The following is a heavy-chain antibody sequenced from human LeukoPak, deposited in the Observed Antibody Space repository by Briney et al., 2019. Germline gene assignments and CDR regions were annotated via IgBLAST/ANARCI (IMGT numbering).Heavy chain of an antibody. J-gene: IGHJ4*02. D-gene: IGHD2-2*01. Sequence: PVKVSCKASGGTFSSYAISWVRQAPGQGLEWMGRIIPILGIANYAQKFQGRVTITADKSTSTAYMELSSLRSEDTAVYYCARGLIVVVPAAFDYWGQGTLVTVSS. CDR3: ARGLIVVVPAAFDY. CDR2: IIPILGIA. V-gene: IGHV1-69*04. CDR1: GGTFSSYA.